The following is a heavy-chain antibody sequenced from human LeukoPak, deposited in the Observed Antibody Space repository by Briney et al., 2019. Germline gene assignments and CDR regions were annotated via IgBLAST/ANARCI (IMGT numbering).Heavy chain of an antibody. CDR1: GFTFSSYG. V-gene: IGHV3-23*01. D-gene: IGHD3-16*01. CDR2: ISGSGGST. CDR3: AKNGWQQLWPSVIAD. J-gene: IGHJ4*02. Sequence: PGGSLRLSCAASGFTFSSYGMHWVRQAPGKGLEWVSTISGSGGSTYYADSVKGRFTISRDNSKNTLYLQMNSLRADDTAVYYCAKNGWQQLWPSVIADWGQGTLVTVSS.